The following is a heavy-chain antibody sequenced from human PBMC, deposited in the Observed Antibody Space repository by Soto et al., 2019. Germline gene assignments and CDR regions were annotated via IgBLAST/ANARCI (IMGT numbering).Heavy chain of an antibody. CDR3: AREDCSSTSCSVNWFDP. D-gene: IGHD2-2*01. CDR2: ISAYNGNT. CDR1: GYTFTSYG. Sequence: ASVNVSCKASGYTFTSYGISWVRQAPGQGLEWMGWISAYNGNTNYAQKLQGRVTMTTDTSTSTAYMELRSLRSDDTAVYYCAREDCSSTSCSVNWFDPWGQGTLVTVSS. J-gene: IGHJ5*02. V-gene: IGHV1-18*01.